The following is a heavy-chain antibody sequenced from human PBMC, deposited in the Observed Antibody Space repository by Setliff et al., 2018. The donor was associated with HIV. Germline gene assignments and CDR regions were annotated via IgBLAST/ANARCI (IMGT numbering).Heavy chain of an antibody. D-gene: IGHD2-15*01. Sequence: ASVKVSCKASGYTFTSYYIHWVRQAPGQGLEWMGVIHPSGGSTSYAQSFQDRVTMTRDTSTSTVYMELSSLRSEDTAVYYCARVVVGSQTEPRYYFDYWGQGTLVTVSS. V-gene: IGHV1-46*01. CDR2: IHPSGGST. CDR3: ARVVVGSQTEPRYYFDY. CDR1: GYTFTSYY. J-gene: IGHJ4*02.